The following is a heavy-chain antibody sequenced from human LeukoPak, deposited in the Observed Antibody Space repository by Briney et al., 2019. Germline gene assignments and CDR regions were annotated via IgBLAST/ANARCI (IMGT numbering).Heavy chain of an antibody. CDR1: RFSFRDYD. J-gene: IGHJ3*02. CDR3: AKYAYNWNAPDGFDM. Sequence: GGSLRLSCRASRFSFRDYDMHWVRQAPGKGLEWVAVISSDGSRKHYGDSVKGRFIISRDNSESTLFLQMNSLRTDDTSVYFCAKYAYNWNAPDGFDMWGQGTMVIVSS. V-gene: IGHV3-30*18. D-gene: IGHD1-1*01. CDR2: ISSDGSRK.